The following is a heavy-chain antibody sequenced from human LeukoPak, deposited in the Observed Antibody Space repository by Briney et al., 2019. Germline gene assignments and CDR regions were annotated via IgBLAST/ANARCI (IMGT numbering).Heavy chain of an antibody. CDR3: TTEVVINYFDY. J-gene: IGHJ4*02. Sequence: GGSLRLSCAASGFTFSNAWMSWDRQAPGKGLEWVGRIKSKTDGGTTDYAAPVKGRFTISRDDSKNTLYLQMNSLKTEDTAVYYCTTEVVINYFDYWGQGTLVTVSS. CDR2: IKSKTDGGTT. V-gene: IGHV3-15*01. D-gene: IGHD3-22*01. CDR1: GFTFSNAW.